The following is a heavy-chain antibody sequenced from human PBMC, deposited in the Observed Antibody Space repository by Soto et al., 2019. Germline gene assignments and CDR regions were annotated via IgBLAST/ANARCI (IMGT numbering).Heavy chain of an antibody. J-gene: IGHJ3*02. CDR3: AKSHDFWLAFDI. V-gene: IGHV3-30*18. D-gene: IGHD3-3*01. CDR2: ISYDGSNK. CDR1: GFTFSSYG. Sequence: GESLKISCAASGFTFSSYGMHWVRQAPGKGLEWVAVISYDGSNKYYADSVKGRFTISRDNSKNTLYLQMNSLRAEDTAVYYCAKSHDFWLAFDIWGQGTMVTVSS.